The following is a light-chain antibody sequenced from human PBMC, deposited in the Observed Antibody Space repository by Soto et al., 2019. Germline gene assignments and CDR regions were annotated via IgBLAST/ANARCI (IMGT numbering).Light chain of an antibody. Sequence: DIQMTRSPSSLSASVVGRVTITCVASQSISSYLNWYQQKPGKAPKLLIYAASSLQSGVPSRFSGSGSGTDFTLTISSLQPEDFATYYCQQSYSTPRTFGQGTKVDIK. V-gene: IGKV1-39*01. CDR2: AAS. CDR1: QSISSY. J-gene: IGKJ1*01. CDR3: QQSYSTPRT.